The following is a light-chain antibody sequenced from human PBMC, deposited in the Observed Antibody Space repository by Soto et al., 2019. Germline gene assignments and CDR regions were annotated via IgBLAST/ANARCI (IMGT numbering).Light chain of an antibody. CDR2: EVS. Sequence: QSVLTQPPSASGSPGQSVTISCTGTSSDVGGYNFVSWYQQHPGRAPKLIIYEVSKRPSGVPDRFSGSKSGNTASLTVSRLQAEDEADYHCNSSVDTNKFVFGTGTKVTVL. CDR1: SSDVGGYNF. CDR3: NSSVDTNKFV. J-gene: IGLJ1*01. V-gene: IGLV2-8*01.